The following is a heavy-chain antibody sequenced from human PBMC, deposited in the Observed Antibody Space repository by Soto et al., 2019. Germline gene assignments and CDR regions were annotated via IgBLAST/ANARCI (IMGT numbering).Heavy chain of an antibody. D-gene: IGHD3-10*01. J-gene: IGHJ3*02. CDR3: APIHYGSGSQDDAFDI. V-gene: IGHV2-5*02. CDR2: IYWDDDK. CDR1: GFSLSTSGVG. Sequence: QITLKESGPTLVKPTQTLTLTCTFSGFSLSTSGVGVGWIRQPPGKALEWLALIYWDDDKRYSPSLKSRLTITKDTSKNQAVLTMTTMDPVDTATYSCAPIHYGSGSQDDAFDIWGQGTMVTVSS.